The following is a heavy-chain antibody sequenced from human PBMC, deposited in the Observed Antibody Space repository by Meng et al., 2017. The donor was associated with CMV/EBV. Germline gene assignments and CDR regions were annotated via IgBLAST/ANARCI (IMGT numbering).Heavy chain of an antibody. CDR3: ARGLLWFGELYFDY. CDR2: INPNSGGT. V-gene: IGHV1-2*02. CDR1: GYTFTGYY. Sequence: ASVKVSCKASGYTFTGYYMHWVRQAPGQGLEWMVWINPNSGGTNYAQKFQGRVTMTRDTSISTAYMELSRLRSDDTAVYYCARGLLWFGELYFDYWGQGTLVTVSS. J-gene: IGHJ4*02. D-gene: IGHD3-10*01.